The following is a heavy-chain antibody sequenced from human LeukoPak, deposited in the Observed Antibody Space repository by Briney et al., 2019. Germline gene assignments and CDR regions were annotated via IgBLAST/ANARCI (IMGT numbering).Heavy chain of an antibody. V-gene: IGHV3-48*03. CDR3: ARELRFLEWLPGHYYYYMDV. Sequence: PGGSLRLSCAASGFTFSSYEMNWVRQAPGKGLEWVSYISSSGSTIYYADSVKGRFTISRDNAKNSLYLQMNSLRAEDTAVYYCARELRFLEWLPGHYYYYMDVWGKGTTVTVSS. D-gene: IGHD3-3*01. CDR1: GFTFSSYE. CDR2: ISSSGSTI. J-gene: IGHJ6*03.